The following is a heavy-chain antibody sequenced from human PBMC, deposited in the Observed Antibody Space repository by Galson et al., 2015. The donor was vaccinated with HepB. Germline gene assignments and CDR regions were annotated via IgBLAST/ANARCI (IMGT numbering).Heavy chain of an antibody. CDR1: GFTFRTFA. CDR2: ITNGGNNT. Sequence: SLRLSCAASGFTFRTFAMSWVRHTPGKGLECVSVITNGGNNTYYADSVKGRFTISRDNSKNTLNLQMNSLRAEDTAVYYCAKGTVFDWLLKFEYWCQGARVTVSS. CDR3: AKGTVFDWLLKFEY. V-gene: IGHV3-23*03. D-gene: IGHD3-9*01. J-gene: IGHJ4*02.